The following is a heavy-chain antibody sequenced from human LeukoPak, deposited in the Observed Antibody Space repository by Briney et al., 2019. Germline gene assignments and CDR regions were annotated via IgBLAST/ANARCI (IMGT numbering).Heavy chain of an antibody. Sequence: SETLFLTCAVYGGSFSGYYWSWIRQPPGKGLEWIGEINHSGSTNYNPSLKSRVTISVDTSKNQVSLKLSSVTAADTAVYYCARANRIYCSSTSCYTARVYYYYYMDVWGKGTTVTVSS. CDR1: GGSFSGYY. CDR2: INHSGST. J-gene: IGHJ6*03. V-gene: IGHV4-34*01. CDR3: ARANRIYCSSTSCYTARVYYYYYMDV. D-gene: IGHD2-2*02.